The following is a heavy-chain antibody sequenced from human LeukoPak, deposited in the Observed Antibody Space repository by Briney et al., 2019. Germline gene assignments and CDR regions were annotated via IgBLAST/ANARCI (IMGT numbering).Heavy chain of an antibody. D-gene: IGHD3-3*01. CDR2: ISGSGGNT. CDR3: AKKTYYDFWSGYSWGMDV. V-gene: IGHV3-23*01. Sequence: GGSLRLSCAASGFTFSSYAMSWVRQAPGKGLEWVSAISGSGGNTYYADSVKGRFTISRDNPKNTLYLQMNSLRAEDTAVYYCAKKTYYDFWSGYSWGMDVWGKGTTVTVSS. CDR1: GFTFSSYA. J-gene: IGHJ6*03.